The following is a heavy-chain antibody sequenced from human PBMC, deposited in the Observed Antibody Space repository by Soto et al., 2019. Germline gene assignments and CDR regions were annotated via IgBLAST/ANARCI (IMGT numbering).Heavy chain of an antibody. Sequence: PSETLSLTCTVSGGSISSGDHYWSWIRQPPGKGPEWIGYIYYSGNTYYNPSLKSRLTISVDTSKNQFSLKLSSVTAADTAVYYCARTYDSSDAFDIWGQGTMVTVS. CDR3: ARTYDSSDAFDI. J-gene: IGHJ3*02. CDR1: GGSISSGDHY. V-gene: IGHV4-30-4*01. D-gene: IGHD3-22*01. CDR2: IYYSGNT.